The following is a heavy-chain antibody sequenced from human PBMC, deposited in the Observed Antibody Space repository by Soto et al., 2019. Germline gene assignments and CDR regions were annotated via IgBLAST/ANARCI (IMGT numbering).Heavy chain of an antibody. CDR3: ARDLMGHYDSAMYTPHYTWFDP. CDR1: GYSINSGYY. D-gene: IGHD3-10*01. CDR2: IYHSGTT. J-gene: IGHJ5*02. V-gene: IGHV4-38-2*02. Sequence: PSETLSLTCAVSGYSINSGYYWGWIRQPPGKGLEWIGSIYHSGTTSYNPSLKSRVTISVDTSKNQFSLNLRSLTAADTAVYYCARDLMGHYDSAMYTPHYTWFDPWGQGTLVTVSS.